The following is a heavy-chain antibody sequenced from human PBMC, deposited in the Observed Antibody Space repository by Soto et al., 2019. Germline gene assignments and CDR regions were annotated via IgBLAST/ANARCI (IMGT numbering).Heavy chain of an antibody. CDR3: ARDRGVYDILTGYYYLDV. J-gene: IGHJ6*03. CDR1: GFTFSSYS. V-gene: IGHV3-21*01. Sequence: PGGSLRLSCAASGFTFSSYSMNWVRQAPGKGLEWVSSISSSSSYIYYADSVKGRFTISRDNAKNSLYLQMNSLRAEDTAVYYCARDRGVYDILTGYYYLDVWGQGTTVTVSS. CDR2: ISSSSSYI. D-gene: IGHD3-9*01.